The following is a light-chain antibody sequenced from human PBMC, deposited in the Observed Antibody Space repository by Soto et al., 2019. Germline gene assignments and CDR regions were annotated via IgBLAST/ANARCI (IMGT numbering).Light chain of an antibody. CDR2: AAS. CDR3: QHYHSWPLT. V-gene: IGKV3-15*01. CDR1: QGVGST. J-gene: IGKJ4*01. Sequence: EIVMTQSPATLSVSPGERATLSCRASQGVGSTLAWYQQKPGQTPRLLIYAASTRATGVPARFSGSGSGTELTLTTNSLQTEDFAVYYCQHYHSWPLTFGVGTKVEIK.